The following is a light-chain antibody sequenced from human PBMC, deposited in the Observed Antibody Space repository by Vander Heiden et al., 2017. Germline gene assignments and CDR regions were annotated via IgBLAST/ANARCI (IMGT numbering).Light chain of an antibody. V-gene: IGKV1-5*03. CDR3: QQYNTYSQT. J-gene: IGKJ1*01. CDR2: EAS. Sequence: GDRVTITCRASQSISSWLAWYQQKPGKAPKLLIFEASTLESGVPSRFSGSASGTEFTLTISSLQPDDFATYYCQQYNTYSQTFGQGTKVEIK. CDR1: QSISSW.